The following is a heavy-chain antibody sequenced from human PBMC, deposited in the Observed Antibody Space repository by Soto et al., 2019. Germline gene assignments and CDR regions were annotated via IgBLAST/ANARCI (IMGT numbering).Heavy chain of an antibody. J-gene: IGHJ4*02. CDR1: GYTFTSYG. V-gene: IGHV1-18*01. Sequence: ASVKVSCKASGYTFTSYGISWVRQAPGQGLEWMGWISAYNGNTNYAEQFQGRVTMTRDTSTSTVYMELNSLTSEDTAVYYCARSEGGVASTLNYWGQGTPVTVSS. CDR3: ARSEGGVASTLNY. D-gene: IGHD6-19*01. CDR2: ISAYNGNT.